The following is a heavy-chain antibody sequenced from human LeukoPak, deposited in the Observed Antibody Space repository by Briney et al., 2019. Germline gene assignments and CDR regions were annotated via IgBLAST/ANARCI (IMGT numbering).Heavy chain of an antibody. J-gene: IGHJ4*02. CDR3: AREGHGGQLIPFDY. D-gene: IGHD5-24*01. Sequence: SVKVSCKASGGTFSSYAISWVRQAPGQGLEWMGGIIPIFGTANYAQKFQGRVTITADESTSTAYMELSSLRSEDTAVYYCAREGHGGQLIPFDYWGQGTLVTVSS. CDR2: IIPIFGTA. V-gene: IGHV1-69*13. CDR1: GGTFSSYA.